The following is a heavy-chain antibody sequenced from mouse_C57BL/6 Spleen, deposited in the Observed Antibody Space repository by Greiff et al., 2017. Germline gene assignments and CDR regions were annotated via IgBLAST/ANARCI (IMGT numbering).Heavy chain of an antibody. CDR1: GYSFTGYY. CDR2: INPSTGGT. V-gene: IGHV1-42*01. Sequence: EVKVEESGPELVKPGASVKISCKASGYSFTGYYMNWVKQSPEKSLEWIGEINPSTGGTTYNQKFKAKATLTVDKSSSTAYMQLKSLTSEDSAVYYCARLSHYYGRGYFDYWGQGTTLTVSS. J-gene: IGHJ2*01. D-gene: IGHD1-1*01. CDR3: ARLSHYYGRGYFDY.